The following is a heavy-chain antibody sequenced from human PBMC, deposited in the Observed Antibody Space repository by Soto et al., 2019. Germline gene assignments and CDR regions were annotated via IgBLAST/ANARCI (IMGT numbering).Heavy chain of an antibody. CDR3: ARIKGSVAGTYYFDY. V-gene: IGHV2-70*11. CDR1: GFSLSTSGMC. D-gene: IGHD6-19*01. Sequence: SGPTLVNPTQTLTLTCTFSGFSLSTSGMCVSWIRQPPGKALEWLARIDWDDDRYYNTSLKTRLTISKDTSKNQVVLTVTNMDADYRATYYCARIKGSVAGTYYFDYWGQGTLVTVSS. CDR2: IDWDDDR. J-gene: IGHJ4*02.